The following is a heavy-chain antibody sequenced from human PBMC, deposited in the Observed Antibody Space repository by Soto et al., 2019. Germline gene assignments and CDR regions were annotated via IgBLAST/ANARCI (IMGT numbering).Heavy chain of an antibody. D-gene: IGHD3-22*01. J-gene: IGHJ3*02. Sequence: SETLSLTCTVSGGSISSYYCSWIRQPAGKGLEWIGRIYTCGSTNYNPSLNSRVTMSVATSKHQFSLKLSSVTAADTAVYYCARTYDSSGYYDPPDAFEIWGQGKMVTVSS. CDR1: GGSISSYY. CDR2: IYTCGST. V-gene: IGHV4-4*07. CDR3: ARTYDSSGYYDPPDAFEI.